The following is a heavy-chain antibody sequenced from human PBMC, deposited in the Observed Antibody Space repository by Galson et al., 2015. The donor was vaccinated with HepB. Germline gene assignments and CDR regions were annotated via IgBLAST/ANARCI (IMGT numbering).Heavy chain of an antibody. CDR1: GFTSGLTFSSYA. CDR3: AKAASRGDYYYYMDV. V-gene: IGHV3-23*01. CDR2: ISSSGGTT. J-gene: IGHJ6*03. Sequence: SLRLSCAASGFTSGLTFSSYAMSWVRQAPGKGLQWVSTISSSGGTTYYADSVEGRFTISRGNSKNTVYLQMNSLRADDTAVYYCAKAASRGDYYYYMDVWGIGTTVTVSS.